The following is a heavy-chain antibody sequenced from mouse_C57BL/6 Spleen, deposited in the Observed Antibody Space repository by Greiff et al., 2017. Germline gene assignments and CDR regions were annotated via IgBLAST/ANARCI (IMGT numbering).Heavy chain of an antibody. CDR3: ARKGVTTVWYFDV. D-gene: IGHD1-1*01. V-gene: IGHV1-59*01. J-gene: IGHJ1*03. CDR2: IDPSDSYT. Sequence: QVHVKQPGAELVRPGTSVKLSCKASGYTFTSYWMHWVKQRPGQGLEWIGVIDPSDSYTNYNQKFKGKATLTVDTSSSTAYMQLSSLTSEDSAVYYCARKGVTTVWYFDVWGTGTTVTVSS. CDR1: GYTFTSYW.